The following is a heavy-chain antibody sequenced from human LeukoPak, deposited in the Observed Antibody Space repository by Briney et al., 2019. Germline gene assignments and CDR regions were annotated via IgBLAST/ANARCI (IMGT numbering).Heavy chain of an antibody. CDR1: GFTVSSNY. J-gene: IGHJ4*02. V-gene: IGHV3-53*01. D-gene: IGHD5-18*01. Sequence: GGSLRLFCAASGFTVSSNYVSWVRQAPGKGLEWVSVIYSGGSTYYADSVRGRFTISRDKSKNTLHLQMNSLRVEDTAVYYCARGLYVDTTMPILDWGQGTLVTVSS. CDR2: IYSGGST. CDR3: ARGLYVDTTMPILD.